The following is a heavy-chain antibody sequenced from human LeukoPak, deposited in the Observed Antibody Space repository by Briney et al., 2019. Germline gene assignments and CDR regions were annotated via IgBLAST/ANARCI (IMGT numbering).Heavy chain of an antibody. CDR3: ARGYYYYMDV. J-gene: IGHJ6*03. V-gene: IGHV4-59*01. CDR1: GGSISSYY. CDR2: IYYSGGT. Sequence: SETLSLTRTVSGGSISSYYWSWIRQPPGRGLEWIGYIYYSGGTNYNPSLKSRVTISVDTSKNQFSLKPSSVTAADTAVYYCARGYYYYMDVWGKGTTVTVSS.